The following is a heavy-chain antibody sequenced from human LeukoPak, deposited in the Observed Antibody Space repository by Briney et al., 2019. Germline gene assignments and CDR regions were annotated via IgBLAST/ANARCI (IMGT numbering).Heavy chain of an antibody. CDR1: GFTFDDYG. D-gene: IGHD2/OR15-2a*01. CDR3: TRVSTTDDY. J-gene: IGHJ4*02. Sequence: AGGSLRLSCAASGFTFDDYGMHWVRQAPGKGLEWVPGISWNSGKIGYADSVKGRFTISRDNTKNSLYLQMDSLRAEDTAVYYCTRVSTTDDYWGQGTLVTVSS. V-gene: IGHV3-9*01. CDR2: ISWNSGKI.